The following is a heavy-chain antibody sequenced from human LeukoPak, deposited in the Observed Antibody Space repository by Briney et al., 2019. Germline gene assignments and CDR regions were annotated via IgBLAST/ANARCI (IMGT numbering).Heavy chain of an antibody. V-gene: IGHV3-7*01. CDR3: ARSGLEWFPDLDY. Sequence: GGSLRLSCAASGFTFSSYWMSWVRQAPGKGLEWVANIKQDGSEKYYVDSVKGRFTISRDNAKNSLYLQMNSLRAEDTAVYYCARSGLEWFPDLDYWGQGTLVTVSS. CDR2: IKQDGSEK. CDR1: GFTFSSYW. D-gene: IGHD3-3*01. J-gene: IGHJ4*02.